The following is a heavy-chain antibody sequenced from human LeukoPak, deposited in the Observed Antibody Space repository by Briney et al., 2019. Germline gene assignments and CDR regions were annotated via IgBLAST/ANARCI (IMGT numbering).Heavy chain of an antibody. Sequence: PGGSLRLSCAASGFTFSSYAMSWVRQAPGKGLEWVSSITTSSTYISYADSVKGRFTISRDNAKNSLYLQMNSLRAEDTAVYYCARGKYSSGWFDYWGQGTLVTVSS. CDR2: ITTSSTYI. D-gene: IGHD6-19*01. V-gene: IGHV3-21*01. CDR1: GFTFSSYA. J-gene: IGHJ4*02. CDR3: ARGKYSSGWFDY.